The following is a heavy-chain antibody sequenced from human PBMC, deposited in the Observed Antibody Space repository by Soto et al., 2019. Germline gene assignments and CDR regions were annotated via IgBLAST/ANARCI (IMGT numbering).Heavy chain of an antibody. CDR2: IYHSGST. V-gene: IGHV4-4*02. CDR1: GGSISSSNW. Sequence: SETLSLTCAVSGGSISSSNWWSWVRQPPGKGLEWIGEIYHSGSTNYNPSLKSRVTISVDKSKNQFSLKLSSVTAADTAVYYCARDRSGIGRFYYYGMDVRAQRTTVTVSS. CDR3: ARDRSGIGRFYYYGMDV. J-gene: IGHJ6*02. D-gene: IGHD3-10*01.